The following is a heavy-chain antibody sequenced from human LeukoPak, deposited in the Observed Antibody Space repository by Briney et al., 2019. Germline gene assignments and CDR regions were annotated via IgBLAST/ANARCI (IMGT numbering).Heavy chain of an antibody. Sequence: ASVKVSCKASGGTFSSYAISWVRQAPGQGLEWMGRIIPILGIANYAQKFQGRVTITADKSTSTAYMELSSLRSDDTAVYYCARDYMTYYYDSSGYFYGMDVWGQGTTVTVSS. V-gene: IGHV1-69*04. D-gene: IGHD3-22*01. CDR2: IIPILGIA. CDR3: ARDYMTYYYDSSGYFYGMDV. CDR1: GGTFSSYA. J-gene: IGHJ6*02.